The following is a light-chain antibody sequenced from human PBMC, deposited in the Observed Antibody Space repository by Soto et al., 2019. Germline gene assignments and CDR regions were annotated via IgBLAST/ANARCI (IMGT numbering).Light chain of an antibody. V-gene: IGKV4-1*01. Sequence: FVMSQSPDSLAVSLGERATINCKSSQSVLSSSNNRNYLAWYQQIPGQTPKMLINWASTRESGVPDRFTGSGSGADFTLTITSLQAEDVAVYYCQQYYGAPLTFGQGTKVEI. J-gene: IGKJ1*01. CDR3: QQYYGAPLT. CDR1: QSVLSSSNNRNY. CDR2: WAS.